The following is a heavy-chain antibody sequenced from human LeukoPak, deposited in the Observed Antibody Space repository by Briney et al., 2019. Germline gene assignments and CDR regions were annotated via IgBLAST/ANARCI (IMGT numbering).Heavy chain of an antibody. CDR1: GYSFTSNW. J-gene: IGHJ4*02. CDR2: IYPGDSDT. V-gene: IGHV5-51*01. D-gene: IGHD6-19*01. Sequence: GESLKISCKGSGYSFTSNWIGWVRQMPGRGLEWMGIIYPGDSDTKYSPSFQGQVTFSADKSISTAYLQWSSLKASDTAMYYCARLMSNSGWPTDYWGQGTLVTVSS. CDR3: ARLMSNSGWPTDY.